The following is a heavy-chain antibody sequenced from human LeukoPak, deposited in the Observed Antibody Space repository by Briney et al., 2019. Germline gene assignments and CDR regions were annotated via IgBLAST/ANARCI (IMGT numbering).Heavy chain of an antibody. D-gene: IGHD2-15*01. J-gene: IGHJ4*02. V-gene: IGHV4-34*01. CDR2: INHSGST. Sequence: GSLRLSCTASGITFSNYAMNWVRQPPGKGLEWIGEINHSGSTNYNPSLKSRVTISVDTSKNQFSLKLSSVTAADTAVYYCARRRTSRGHCSGGSCRYYFDYWGQGTLVTVSS. CDR1: GITFSNYA. CDR3: ARRRTSRGHCSGGSCRYYFDY.